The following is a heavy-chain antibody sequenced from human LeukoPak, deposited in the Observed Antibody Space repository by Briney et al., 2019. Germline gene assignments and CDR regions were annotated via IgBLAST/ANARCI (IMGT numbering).Heavy chain of an antibody. CDR2: IIPIFGTA. Sequence: SVTVSCTASGGTFSSYAISWVRQAPGQGLEWMGGIIPIFGTASYAQKFQGRVTITTDESTSTAYMELSSLRSEDTAVYYCARDRSYDFWSGYHDSPYYFDYWGQGTLVTVSS. D-gene: IGHD3-3*01. J-gene: IGHJ4*02. CDR1: GGTFSSYA. V-gene: IGHV1-69*05. CDR3: ARDRSYDFWSGYHDSPYYFDY.